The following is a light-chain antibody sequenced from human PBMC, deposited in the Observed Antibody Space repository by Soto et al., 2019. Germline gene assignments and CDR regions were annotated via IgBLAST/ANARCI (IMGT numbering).Light chain of an antibody. Sequence: DIQMTQSPSALSASVGDRVTITCRASQNIGGWLDWYQQKPGKAPKLLIYKASSLESGVPSRFRGSGSGTEFTLTISSLQPDDFATYYCQQYDNYRWTFGQGTKVEIK. CDR3: QQYDNYRWT. CDR1: QNIGGW. J-gene: IGKJ1*01. CDR2: KAS. V-gene: IGKV1-5*03.